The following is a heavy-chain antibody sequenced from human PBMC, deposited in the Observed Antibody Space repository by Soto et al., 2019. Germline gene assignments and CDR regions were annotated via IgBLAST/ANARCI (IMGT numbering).Heavy chain of an antibody. Sequence: ASVKVSCKASGYTFIRYGISWVRQAPGQGFEWMGWISGKNGKRNHAQKFRGRITMTTDTSTNTAYLEVRSLGSDDTAIYYCAREGNGYEDYWGQGTLVTVSS. CDR1: GYTFIRYG. V-gene: IGHV1-18*04. D-gene: IGHD5-18*01. CDR2: ISGKNGKR. J-gene: IGHJ4*02. CDR3: AREGNGYEDY.